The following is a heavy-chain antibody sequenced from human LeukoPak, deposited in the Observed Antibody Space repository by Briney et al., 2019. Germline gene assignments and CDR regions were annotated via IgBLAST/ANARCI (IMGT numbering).Heavy chain of an antibody. V-gene: IGHV3-23*01. CDR1: GFTFSSFG. CDR2: ISGSGGII. Sequence: GGSLRLSCAASGFTFSSFGMSWVRQAPGKGLEWVSTISGSGGIIDYADSVKGRFTFSRDNSSNMVYLQMNSLRAEDTAVYYCAKDLPDYGDYIEGYWGQGTLVTVSS. CDR3: AKDLPDYGDYIEGY. J-gene: IGHJ4*02. D-gene: IGHD4-17*01.